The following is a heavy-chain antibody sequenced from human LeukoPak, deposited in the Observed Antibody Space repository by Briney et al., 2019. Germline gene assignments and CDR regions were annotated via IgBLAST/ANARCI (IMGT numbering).Heavy chain of an antibody. D-gene: IGHD4-17*01. J-gene: IGHJ3*02. CDR3: ARDDDYGDYGDAFDI. V-gene: IGHV3-23*01. Sequence: GGSLRLSCAASGFTFSSYAMSWVRQAPGKGLERVSAISGSGGSTYYADSVKGRFTISRDNSKNTLYLQMNSLRAEDTAVYYCARDDDYGDYGDAFDIWGQGTMVTVSS. CDR2: ISGSGGST. CDR1: GFTFSSYA.